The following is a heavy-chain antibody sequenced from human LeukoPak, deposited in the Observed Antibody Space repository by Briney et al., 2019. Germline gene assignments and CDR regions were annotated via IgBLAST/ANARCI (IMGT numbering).Heavy chain of an antibody. CDR3: ARGPVSIFGVHPDYYIMDV. V-gene: IGHV3-33*08. CDR1: GFTFSDYG. D-gene: IGHD3-3*01. J-gene: IGHJ6*02. Sequence: GGSLRLSCAASGFTFSDYGMHWVRQAPGMGLEWVAGVWHDGSNKNYAASVKGRFTISRDSSKNTLYLQMNDLRAEDTAVYYCARGPVSIFGVHPDYYIMDVWGQGTTVIVSS. CDR2: VWHDGSNK.